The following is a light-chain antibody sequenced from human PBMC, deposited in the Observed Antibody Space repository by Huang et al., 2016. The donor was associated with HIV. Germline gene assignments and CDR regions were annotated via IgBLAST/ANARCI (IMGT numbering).Light chain of an antibody. J-gene: IGKJ4*01. Sequence: DIQMTQSPSSLSASVGDRVTITCRAGQSVSNCLNWYQHKPGMAPKLLIYAASRLQSGVPSRFSGSGSGTHFTLTISSLQPEDIATYYCQQTYDTPPLSFGGGTKVEL. CDR1: QSVSNC. CDR2: AAS. CDR3: QQTYDTPPLS. V-gene: IGKV1-39*01.